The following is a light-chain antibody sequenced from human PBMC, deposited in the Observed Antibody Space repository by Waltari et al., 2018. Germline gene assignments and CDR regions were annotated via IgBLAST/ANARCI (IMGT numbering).Light chain of an antibody. J-gene: IGKJ4*01. Sequence: ERATLYCRASQSIDNFLAWYQQKPGQAPRLLIYDSSNRATDIPARFSGSGSGTDFTLTISSLEPEDFAVYYCQQRSGWPPTFGGGTKVDI. CDR1: QSIDNF. CDR2: DSS. CDR3: QQRSGWPPT. V-gene: IGKV3-11*01.